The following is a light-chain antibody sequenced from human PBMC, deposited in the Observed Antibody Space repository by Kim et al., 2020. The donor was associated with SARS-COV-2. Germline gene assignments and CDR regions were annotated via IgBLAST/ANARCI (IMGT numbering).Light chain of an antibody. V-gene: IGLV3-19*01. Sequence: LGQKVSITSQGGSLRSYYARRYQQKQGQAPVLVIYGKSNRPPAIPERLSGSSSGNTASLTITRAQAEDEADYYCNTRDSSGNNVVFGGGTQLTVL. CDR3: NTRDSSGNNVV. J-gene: IGLJ2*01. CDR2: GKS. CDR1: SLRSYY.